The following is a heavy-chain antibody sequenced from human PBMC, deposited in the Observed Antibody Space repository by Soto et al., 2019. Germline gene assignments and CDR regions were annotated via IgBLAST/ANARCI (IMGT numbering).Heavy chain of an antibody. CDR3: ARSKRDIVVVVAATDYYYGMDV. D-gene: IGHD2-15*01. CDR1: GGTFSSYA. Sequence: QVQLVQSGAEVKKPGSSVKVSCKASGGTFSSYAISWVRQAPGQGLEWMGGLIPIFGTANYAQKFQGRVTITADESTSTAYMELSSLRSEDTAVYYCARSKRDIVVVVAATDYYYGMDVWGQGTTVTVSS. V-gene: IGHV1-69*01. J-gene: IGHJ6*02. CDR2: LIPIFGTA.